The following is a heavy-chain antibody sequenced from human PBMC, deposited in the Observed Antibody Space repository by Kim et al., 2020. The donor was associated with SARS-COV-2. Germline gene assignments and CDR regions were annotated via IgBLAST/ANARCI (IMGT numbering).Heavy chain of an antibody. V-gene: IGHV4-31*03. D-gene: IGHD3-22*01. J-gene: IGHJ4*02. CDR2: IYYRGST. CDR1: DGSISSGGYY. Sequence: SETLSLTCSVSDGSISSGGYYWNWIRQHPGKGLEWIGYIYYRGSTYYNPSLKSRVTISVDKSKNQFSLRLSSVTAADTAVYYCARGAEDSDGSGFYHPFDYWGQGTLVTVSS. CDR3: ARGAEDSDGSGFYHPFDY.